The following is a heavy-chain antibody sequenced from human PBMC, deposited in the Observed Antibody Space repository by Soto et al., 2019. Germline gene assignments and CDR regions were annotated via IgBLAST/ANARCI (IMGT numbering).Heavy chain of an antibody. Sequence: QVQLVQSGAEVKKPGASVKVSCKASGYTFTSYDINWVRQATGQGLEWMGWMNPNSGNTGYAQKFQGRVTMTRNTSISTAYMELSSLRSEDTAVYYCARPGRYCISTSCYQGGDGFDPWGQGTLVTVSS. D-gene: IGHD2-2*01. CDR2: MNPNSGNT. J-gene: IGHJ5*02. V-gene: IGHV1-8*01. CDR3: ARPGRYCISTSCYQGGDGFDP. CDR1: GYTFTSYD.